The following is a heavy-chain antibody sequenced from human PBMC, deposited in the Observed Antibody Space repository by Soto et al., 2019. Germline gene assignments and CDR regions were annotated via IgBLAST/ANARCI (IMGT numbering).Heavy chain of an antibody. D-gene: IGHD2-2*01. CDR2: ISRSGGST. J-gene: IGHJ4*02. Sequence: GGSLRLSCAASGFTFSSYAMSWVRQAPGKGLEWVSAISRSGGSTYYADSVKGRFTISRDNSKNTLYLQMNSLRAEDTAVYYCAKAGLGVPAAHFDYWGQGTLVTVSS. V-gene: IGHV3-23*01. CDR3: AKAGLGVPAAHFDY. CDR1: GFTFSSYA.